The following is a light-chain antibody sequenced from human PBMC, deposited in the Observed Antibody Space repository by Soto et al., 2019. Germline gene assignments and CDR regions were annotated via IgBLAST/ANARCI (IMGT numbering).Light chain of an antibody. Sequence: DIQMTQSPSTLSAFVGDRVTITCRASQSISFSLAWYQQKVGKAPKLLIYAASSLQSGVPSRFSGSGSGTEFTLTISSLQPDDFAAYYCQQYDSYPITFGQGTRLEIK. V-gene: IGKV1-5*01. CDR1: QSISFS. J-gene: IGKJ5*01. CDR3: QQYDSYPIT. CDR2: AAS.